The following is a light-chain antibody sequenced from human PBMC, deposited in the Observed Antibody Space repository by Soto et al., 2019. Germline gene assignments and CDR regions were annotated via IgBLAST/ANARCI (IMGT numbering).Light chain of an antibody. CDR3: QQYDQRYT. CDR2: SAS. J-gene: IGKJ2*01. CDR1: QSVSTG. V-gene: IGKV3-15*01. Sequence: EIVMTQSPXALSVSPGEGATLSCRASQSVSTGLAWYQQKPGLPPRLLIYSASTRATGVPARFSGSGXGTEFTLTISSLQSEDFAIYYCQQYDQRYTFGQGTKLEIK.